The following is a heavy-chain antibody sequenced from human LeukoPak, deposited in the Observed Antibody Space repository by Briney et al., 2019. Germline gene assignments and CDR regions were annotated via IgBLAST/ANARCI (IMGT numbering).Heavy chain of an antibody. CDR1: GYTFTKYY. Sequence: ASVKVSCKTSGYTFTKYYIHWDRQAPGRGLEWMGRIDPNTGGTKSAKNFQGRVTMTRDTSISTAYMALSGLRSDDTAVYYCASLYDIVGTTVDYWGQGTLVTVSS. CDR3: ASLYDIVGTTVDY. J-gene: IGHJ4*02. CDR2: IDPNTGGT. V-gene: IGHV1-2*06. D-gene: IGHD1-26*01.